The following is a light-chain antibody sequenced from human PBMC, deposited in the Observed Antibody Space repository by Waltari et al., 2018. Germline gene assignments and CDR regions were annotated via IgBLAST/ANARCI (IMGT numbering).Light chain of an antibody. CDR3: QQYNNWPRT. Sequence: EIVMMQSPATLSVSPGERATLSCRASRNVNSNLAWYQQKPGQAPRLLIYGASNRATGFPARFSGSGSGTDFTLTINSLQSEDFAVYYCQQYNNWPRTFGQGTKVEI. V-gene: IGKV3-15*01. CDR2: GAS. CDR1: RNVNSN. J-gene: IGKJ1*01.